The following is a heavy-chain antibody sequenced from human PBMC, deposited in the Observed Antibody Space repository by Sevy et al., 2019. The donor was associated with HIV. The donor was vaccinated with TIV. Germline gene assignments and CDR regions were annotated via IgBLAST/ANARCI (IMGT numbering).Heavy chain of an antibody. D-gene: IGHD3-3*01. Sequence: ASVKVSCKASGYTFTGYYMHWVRQAPGQGLEWMGWINPNSGGTNYAQRFQGRVTMTRDTSISTVYMELSRLRSDDTAVYYCARVRITIFGVVISRHYYYGMDVWGQGTTVTVSS. V-gene: IGHV1-2*02. CDR3: ARVRITIFGVVISRHYYYGMDV. J-gene: IGHJ6*02. CDR2: INPNSGGT. CDR1: GYTFTGYY.